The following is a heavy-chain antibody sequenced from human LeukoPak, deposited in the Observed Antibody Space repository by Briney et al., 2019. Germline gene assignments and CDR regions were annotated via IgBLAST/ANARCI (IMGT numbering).Heavy chain of an antibody. CDR2: IIPIFGTA. V-gene: IGHV1-69*06. Sequence: ASVKVSCKASGGTFSSYAISWVRQAPGQGLEWMGGIIPIFGTANYAQKFQGRVTITADKSTSTAYMELSSLRSEDTAVYYCARGREEWNYYDSSGYYGAHDYWGQGTLVTVSS. J-gene: IGHJ4*02. D-gene: IGHD3-22*01. CDR1: GGTFSSYA. CDR3: ARGREEWNYYDSSGYYGAHDY.